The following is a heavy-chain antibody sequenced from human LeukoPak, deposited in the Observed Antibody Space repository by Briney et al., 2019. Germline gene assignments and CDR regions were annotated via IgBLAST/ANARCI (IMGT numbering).Heavy chain of an antibody. CDR2: IHPGDSDS. CDR3: ARGIHMTTVTTGLDAFDI. J-gene: IGHJ3*02. D-gene: IGHD4-17*01. Sequence: GESLKISCKGSRYSFTNYWIGWVRQMPGKGLEWMGIIHPGDSDSTYSPSFQGQVTISADKSISTAYLQWSRLKASDTAMYYCARGIHMTTVTTGLDAFDIWGQGTRVTVSS. V-gene: IGHV5-51*01. CDR1: RYSFTNYW.